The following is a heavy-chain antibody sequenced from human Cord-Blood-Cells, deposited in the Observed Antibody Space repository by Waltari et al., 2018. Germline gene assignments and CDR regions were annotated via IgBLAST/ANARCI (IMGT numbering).Heavy chain of an antibody. J-gene: IGHJ3*02. V-gene: IGHV1-2*02. Sequence: QVQLVQSGAEVKKPGASVKVSCKASGYTFTGYYMHWVRQAPGQGLEWMGWINPNSGGTNYAQKCQGRVTMTRDTSISTAYMELSRLRSDDTAVYYCARDFSSSSFAFDIWGQGTMVTV. CDR3: ARDFSSSSFAFDI. CDR2: INPNSGGT. D-gene: IGHD6-6*01. CDR1: GYTFTGYY.